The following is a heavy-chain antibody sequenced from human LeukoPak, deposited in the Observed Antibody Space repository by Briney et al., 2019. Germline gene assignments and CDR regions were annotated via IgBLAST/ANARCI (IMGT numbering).Heavy chain of an antibody. J-gene: IGHJ6*02. V-gene: IGHV4-34*01. CDR1: GGSFSGYY. D-gene: IGHD3-10*01. CDR2: INHSGST. Sequence: SETLSLTCAVYGGSFSGYYWSWIRQPPGKGLEWIGEINHSGSTNYNPSLKSRVTISVDTSKNQFSLKLSSVTAADTAVYYCAREPRSNYYYYGMDVWGQGTTVTVSS. CDR3: AREPRSNYYYYGMDV.